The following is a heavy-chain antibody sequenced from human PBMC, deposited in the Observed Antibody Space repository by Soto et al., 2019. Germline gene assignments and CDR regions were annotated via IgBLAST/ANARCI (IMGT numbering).Heavy chain of an antibody. CDR2: IWYDGSSK. V-gene: IGHV3-33*01. CDR1: GFTFSSYG. J-gene: IGHJ6*02. D-gene: IGHD6-6*01. CDR3: AREAARYYYYYGMDV. Sequence: QVQLVESGGGVVQPGRSLRLSCAASGFTFSSYGMHWVRQAPGKGLEWVAVIWYDGSSKYYADSVKGRFTISRDNSKNTLYLQMNSLRAEDTAVYYCAREAARYYYYYGMDVWGQGTTVTVSS.